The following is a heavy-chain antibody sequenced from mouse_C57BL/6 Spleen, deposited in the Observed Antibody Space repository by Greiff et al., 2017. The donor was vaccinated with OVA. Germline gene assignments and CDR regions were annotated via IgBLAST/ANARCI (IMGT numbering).Heavy chain of an antibody. Sequence: EVKVVESGGGLVQPGGSLSLSCAASGFTFTDYYMSWVRQPPGKALEWLGFIRNKANGYTTEYSASVKGRFTISRDNSQSILYLQMNALGAEDSATYYCARYYSYYFDYWGQGTTLTVSS. CDR1: GFTFTDYY. CDR3: ARYYSYYFDY. CDR2: IRNKANGYTT. V-gene: IGHV7-3*01. J-gene: IGHJ2*01.